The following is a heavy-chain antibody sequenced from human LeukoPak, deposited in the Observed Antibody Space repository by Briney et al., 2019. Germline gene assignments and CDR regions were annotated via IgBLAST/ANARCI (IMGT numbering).Heavy chain of an antibody. V-gene: IGHV3-53*04. CDR3: ARDSAVAGTYPPESYYYGMDV. CDR2: IYSGGST. Sequence: PGGSLRLSCAASGFTVSSNYMSWVRQAPGKGLEWASVIYSGGSTYYADSVKGRFTISRHNSKNTLYLQMNSLRAEDTAVYYCARDSAVAGTYPPESYYYGMDVWGQGTTVTVSS. CDR1: GFTVSSNY. J-gene: IGHJ6*02. D-gene: IGHD6-19*01.